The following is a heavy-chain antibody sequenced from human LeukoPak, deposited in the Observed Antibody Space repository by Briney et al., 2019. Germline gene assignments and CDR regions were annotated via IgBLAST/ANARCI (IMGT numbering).Heavy chain of an antibody. CDR1: GYTFTSYD. CDR2: IIPILGIA. D-gene: IGHD2-2*01. V-gene: IGHV1-69*04. J-gene: IGHJ4*02. Sequence: EASVKVSCKASGYTFTSYDINWVRQATGQGLEWMGRIIPILGIANYAQKFQGRVTITADKSTSTAYMELSSLRAEDTAVHYCVRRRCSSSSCFFDYWGQGTLVTVSS. CDR3: VRRRCSSSSCFFDY.